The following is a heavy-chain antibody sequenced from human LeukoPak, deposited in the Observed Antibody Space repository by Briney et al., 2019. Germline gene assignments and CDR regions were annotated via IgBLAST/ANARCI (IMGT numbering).Heavy chain of an antibody. V-gene: IGHV4-34*01. CDR2: INHSGST. CDR3: ARGSNYYYYGMDV. Sequence: SETLSLTCAVYGGSFSGYYWSWIRQPPGKGLEWIGEINHSGSTNYNPSLKSRVTISVDTTKNQFSLKLSSVTAADTAVYYCARGSNYYYYGMDVWGQGTTVTVSS. CDR1: GGSFSGYY. J-gene: IGHJ6*02.